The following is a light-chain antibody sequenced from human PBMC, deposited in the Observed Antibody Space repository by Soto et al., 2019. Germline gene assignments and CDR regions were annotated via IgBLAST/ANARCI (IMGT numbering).Light chain of an antibody. CDR1: SSDVGAYNY. Sequence: QSVLTQPRSVSGSPGQSVTISCTGTSSDVGAYNYVSWYQRHAGKGPKLIIHDVSARPSGVPDRFSASKSGNTASLTISGLQTEDEADYYCSSFTSDITYVFGTGTQLTVL. J-gene: IGLJ1*01. CDR3: SSFTSDITYV. CDR2: DVS. V-gene: IGLV2-11*01.